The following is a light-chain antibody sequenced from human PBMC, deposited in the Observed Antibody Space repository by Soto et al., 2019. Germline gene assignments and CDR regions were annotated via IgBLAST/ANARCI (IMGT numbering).Light chain of an antibody. CDR3: AAWDESLNGWM. CDR1: DSNLGSNS. CDR2: SRD. V-gene: IGLV1-44*01. J-gene: IGLJ3*02. Sequence: QSVLIQPPSASGTPGQSVTISCSGSDSNLGSNSANWFQQLPGTAPRLLIYSRDRRPSGVPDRFSGSTSGTSASLAISGLQPDDEADYYCAAWDESLNGWMFGGGTKVTVL.